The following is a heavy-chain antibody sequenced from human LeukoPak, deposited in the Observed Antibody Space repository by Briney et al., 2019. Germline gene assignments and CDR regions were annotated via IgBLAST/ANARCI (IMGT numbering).Heavy chain of an antibody. CDR3: AREMNYFDKAVAADY. CDR1: GFTVSTNY. CDR2: ISSSSSYI. V-gene: IGHV3-21*01. D-gene: IGHD6-19*01. Sequence: GGSLRLSCAASGFTVSTNYMSWVRQAPGKGLEWVSSISSSSSYIYYADSVKGRFTISRDNAKNSLYLQMNSLRAEDTAVYYCAREMNYFDKAVAADYWGQGTLVTVSS. J-gene: IGHJ4*02.